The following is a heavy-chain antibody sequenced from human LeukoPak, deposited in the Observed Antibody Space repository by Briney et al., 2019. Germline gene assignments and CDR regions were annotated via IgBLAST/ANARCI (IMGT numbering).Heavy chain of an antibody. Sequence: PSETLSLTCAVSGASISSGTYSWSWIRQPPGKGLEWIGYISHSGSTHYSPSLKSRVTISVDRSENLFSLKVTSVTAAATAVYYCASSIYTYGPIDYWGQGTLVTVSS. V-gene: IGHV4-30-2*01. CDR1: GASISSGTYS. J-gene: IGHJ4*02. CDR3: ASSIYTYGPIDY. D-gene: IGHD4-11*01. CDR2: ISHSGST.